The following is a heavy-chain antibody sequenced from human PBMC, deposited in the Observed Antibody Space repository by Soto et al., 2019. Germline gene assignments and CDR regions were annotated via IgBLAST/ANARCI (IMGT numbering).Heavy chain of an antibody. CDR2: IKQDGSEK. D-gene: IGHD6-19*01. Sequence: GESLKISCAASGFTFSSYWMSWVRQAPGKGLEWVANIKQDGSEKYYVDSVKGRFTISRDNAKNSLYLQMNSLRAEDTAVYYCARDARYSSGWYFDYWGQGTLVTVSS. CDR1: GFTFSSYW. CDR3: ARDARYSSGWYFDY. J-gene: IGHJ4*02. V-gene: IGHV3-7*01.